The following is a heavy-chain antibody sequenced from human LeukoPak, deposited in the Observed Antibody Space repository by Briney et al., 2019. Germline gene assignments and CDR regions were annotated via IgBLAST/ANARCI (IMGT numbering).Heavy chain of an antibody. D-gene: IGHD1-26*01. CDR1: GFTFSSYA. V-gene: IGHV3-30*18. CDR2: ISYDGSNK. CDR3: AKLSGSYPYDAFDI. J-gene: IGHJ3*02. Sequence: GRSLRHSCAASGFTFSSYAMHWVRQAPGKGLEWVAVISYDGSNKYYADSVKGRFTISRDNSKNTLYLQMNSLRAEDTAVYYCAKLSGSYPYDAFDIWGQGTVVTVSS.